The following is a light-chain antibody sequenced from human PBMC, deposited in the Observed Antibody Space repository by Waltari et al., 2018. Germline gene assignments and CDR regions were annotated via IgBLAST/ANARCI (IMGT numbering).Light chain of an antibody. Sequence: QSALTQPATVSGSPGQSINITCIGNSSRGGAFNFVSWYQEQPGKAPTLLIYDVVTLPSGVSNRFSGSKSGNTASLTISWLQAEDEADYYCTSYTTGSTLVVFGGGTKLTVL. CDR1: SSRGGAFNF. CDR3: TSYTTGSTLVV. J-gene: IGLJ3*02. CDR2: DVV. V-gene: IGLV2-14*03.